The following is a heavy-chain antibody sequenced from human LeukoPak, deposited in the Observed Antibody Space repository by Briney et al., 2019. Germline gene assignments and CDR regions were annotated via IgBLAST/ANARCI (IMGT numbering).Heavy chain of an antibody. CDR1: GFTFTSYS. CDR3: ARLYGSGNSNP. CDR2: IWYDGSNK. D-gene: IGHD3-10*01. Sequence: GGSLRLSCAASGFTFTSYSMNWVRQAPGKGLEWVAVIWYDGSNKYYADSVKGRFTISRDNSKNTLYLQMNSLRAEDTAVYYCARLYGSGNSNPWGQGTLVTVSS. J-gene: IGHJ5*02. V-gene: IGHV3-33*08.